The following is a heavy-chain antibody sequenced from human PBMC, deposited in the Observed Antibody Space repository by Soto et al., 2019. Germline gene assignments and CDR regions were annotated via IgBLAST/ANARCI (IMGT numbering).Heavy chain of an antibody. CDR1: GFTVSSNY. D-gene: IGHD2-15*01. CDR3: ARDRCSGGSCYSDY. CDR2: IYSDGST. Sequence: EVQLVESGGGLIQPGGSLRLSCAASGFTVSSNYMSWVRQAPGKGLEWVSVIYSDGSTYYADSVKGRFTISRDNSKNTLYLQMNSLRAEDTAVYYCARDRCSGGSCYSDYWGQGTLVTVSS. V-gene: IGHV3-53*01. J-gene: IGHJ4*02.